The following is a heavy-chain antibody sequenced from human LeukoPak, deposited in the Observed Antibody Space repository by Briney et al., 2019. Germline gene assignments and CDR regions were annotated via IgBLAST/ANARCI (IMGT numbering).Heavy chain of an antibody. V-gene: IGHV3-43*02. CDR3: AKGLMNDFWSGYFTLDY. D-gene: IGHD3-3*01. Sequence: GGSLRLSCAASGFTFDDYAMHWVRQAPGKGLEWVSLISGDGGSTYYAASVKGRFTISRDNSKNSLYLQMNSLRTEDTALYYCAKGLMNDFWSGYFTLDYWGQGTLVTVSS. CDR1: GFTFDDYA. CDR2: ISGDGGST. J-gene: IGHJ4*02.